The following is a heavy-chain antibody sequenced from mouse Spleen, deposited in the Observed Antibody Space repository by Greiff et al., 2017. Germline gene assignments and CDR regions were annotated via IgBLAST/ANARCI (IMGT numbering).Heavy chain of an antibody. V-gene: IGHV5-9*04. CDR3: ARHYDPPYYYAMDY. CDR2: ISSGGGNT. D-gene: IGHD2-4*01. CDR1: GFTFSSYA. J-gene: IGHJ4*01. Sequence: EVRLVESGGGLVKRGGSLKLSCAASGFTFSSYAMSWVRQTPEKRLEWVATISSGGGNTYYPDSVKGRFTISRDNAKNTLYLQMSSLKSEDTAMYYCARHYDPPYYYAMDYWGQGTSVTVSS.